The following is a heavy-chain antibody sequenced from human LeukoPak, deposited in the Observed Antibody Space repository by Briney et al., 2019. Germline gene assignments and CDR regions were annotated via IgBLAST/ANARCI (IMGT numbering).Heavy chain of an antibody. CDR3: ARDRLGYCSGGSCFFDY. V-gene: IGHV3-48*01. CDR1: GFTFSSYS. CDR2: ISSSSSTI. D-gene: IGHD2-15*01. Sequence: GGSLRLSCAASGFTFSSYSMNCVRQAPGRGLEWVSYISSSSSTIYYADSVKGRFTISRDSAKNSLYLQMNSLRAEDTAVYYCARDRLGYCSGGSCFFDYWGQGTLVTVSS. J-gene: IGHJ4*02.